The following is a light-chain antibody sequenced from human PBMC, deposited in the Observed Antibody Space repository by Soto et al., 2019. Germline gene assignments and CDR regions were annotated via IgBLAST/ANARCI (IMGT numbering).Light chain of an antibody. Sequence: QSVLTQPPSVSGAPGQRVTISCTGSSSNIGAGYDVHWYQQLPGTAPKLLIYLNSNRPSGVPDRFSASKSGTSASLAITGLQAEDEADYFCQSYDRSLSAWVFGGGTKVTVL. CDR3: QSYDRSLSAWV. CDR1: SSNIGAGYD. V-gene: IGLV1-40*01. CDR2: LNS. J-gene: IGLJ3*02.